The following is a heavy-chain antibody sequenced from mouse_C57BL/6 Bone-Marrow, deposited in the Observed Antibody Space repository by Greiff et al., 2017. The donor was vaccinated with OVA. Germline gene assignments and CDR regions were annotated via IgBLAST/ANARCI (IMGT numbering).Heavy chain of an antibody. V-gene: IGHV1-54*01. CDR1: GYAFTNYL. CDR2: INPGSGGT. CDR3: ARSPSTVVATYWYFDV. Sequence: VKLVESGAELVRPGTSVKVSCKASGYAFTNYLLEWVKQRPGQGLEWIGVINPGSGGTNYNEKFKGKATLTADKSSSTAYMQLSSLTSEDSAVYFGARSPSTVVATYWYFDVWGTGTTVTVSS. J-gene: IGHJ1*03. D-gene: IGHD1-1*01.